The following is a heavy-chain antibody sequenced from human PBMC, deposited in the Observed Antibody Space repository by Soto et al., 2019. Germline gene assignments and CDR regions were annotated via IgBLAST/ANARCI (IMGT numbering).Heavy chain of an antibody. CDR2: IWYDGSNK. Sequence: QVQLVESGGGVVQPGRSLRLSCAASGFTFSSYGMHWVRQAPGKGLAWVAVIWYDGSNKYYADSVKGRFTISRDNSKNTLYVQMNSLRAEDTAVYYCARGRPTQDDPYYYYYMDVWGKGTTVTVSS. V-gene: IGHV3-33*01. D-gene: IGHD3-3*01. CDR3: ARGRPTQDDPYYYYYMDV. CDR1: GFTFSSYG. J-gene: IGHJ6*03.